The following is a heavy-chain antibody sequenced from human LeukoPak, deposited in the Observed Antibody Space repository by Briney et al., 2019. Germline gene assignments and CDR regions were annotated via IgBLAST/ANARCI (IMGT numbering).Heavy chain of an antibody. J-gene: IGHJ4*02. D-gene: IGHD4-17*01. CDR1: GGSFSGYY. CDR3: ARGYGHFDY. CDR2: INHSGST. Sequence: SETLSLTCAVYGGSFSGYYWSWIRQPPGKGLEWIGEINHSGSTNYNPSLKSRVTISVDTSKNQFSLKLSSMTAADTAVYYCARGYGHFDYWGQGTLVTVSS. V-gene: IGHV4-34*01.